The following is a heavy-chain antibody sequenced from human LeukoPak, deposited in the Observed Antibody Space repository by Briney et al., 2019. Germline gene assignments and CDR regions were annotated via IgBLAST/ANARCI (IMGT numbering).Heavy chain of an antibody. CDR1: GGTFSSYA. V-gene: IGHV1-69*04. J-gene: IGHJ3*02. Sequence: SVKVSCKASGGTFSSYAISWVRQAPGQGLEWMGRIIPILGIANYAQKFQGRVAITADKSTSTAYMELSSLRSEDTAVYYCARDFDIVVVVAAAGNAFDIWGQGTMVTVSS. CDR3: ARDFDIVVVVAAAGNAFDI. CDR2: IIPILGIA. D-gene: IGHD2-15*01.